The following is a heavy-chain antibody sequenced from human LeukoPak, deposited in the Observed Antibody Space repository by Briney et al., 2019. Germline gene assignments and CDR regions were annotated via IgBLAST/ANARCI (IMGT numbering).Heavy chain of an antibody. Sequence: GRSLRLSCAASGLTFSSYGMHWVRQAAGKGLEWVAVISYDGNNKYYADSVKGRFTISRDNSKNTLYLQMNSLRAEDTAVYYCAKDVAGDPTIDYWGQGTLVTVSS. V-gene: IGHV3-30*18. CDR1: GLTFSSYG. CDR2: ISYDGNNK. D-gene: IGHD2-21*02. CDR3: AKDVAGDPTIDY. J-gene: IGHJ4*02.